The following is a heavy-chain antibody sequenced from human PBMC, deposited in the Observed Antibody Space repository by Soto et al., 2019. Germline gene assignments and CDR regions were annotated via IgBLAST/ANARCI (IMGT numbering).Heavy chain of an antibody. D-gene: IGHD2-2*01. CDR2: IIPIFGTA. Sequence: ASVKVSCKASGGTFSNYAISWVRQAPGQGLEWMGGIIPIFGTANYAQKFQGRVTITADKSTSTAYMELSSLRSEDTAVYYCARGYCSSTSCQAPYYYYYGMDVWGQGTTVTVSS. J-gene: IGHJ6*02. CDR3: ARGYCSSTSCQAPYYYYYGMDV. V-gene: IGHV1-69*06. CDR1: GGTFSNYA.